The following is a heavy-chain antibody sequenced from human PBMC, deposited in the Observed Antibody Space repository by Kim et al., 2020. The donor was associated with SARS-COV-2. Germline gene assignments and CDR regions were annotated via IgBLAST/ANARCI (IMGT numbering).Heavy chain of an antibody. J-gene: IGHJ4*02. Sequence: SETLSLTCTVSGGSISSGGYYWSWIRQHPGKVLEWIGYIYYSGSTYYNPSLKIRVTISVDTSKNQFSLKLSSVTAADTAVYYCARAATIFGVVISYFDYWGQGTLVTVSS. CDR1: GGSISSGGYY. V-gene: IGHV4-31*03. CDR3: ARAATIFGVVISYFDY. D-gene: IGHD3-3*01. CDR2: IYYSGST.